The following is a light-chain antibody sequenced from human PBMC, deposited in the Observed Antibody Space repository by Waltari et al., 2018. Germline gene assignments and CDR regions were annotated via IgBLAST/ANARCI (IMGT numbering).Light chain of an antibody. CDR2: EGS. V-gene: IGLV2-23*01. J-gene: IGLJ3*02. Sequence: QSALTPPASVSGSPGQSITISCSGTTSTVGSYNLVSWYQQHPGKAPRLIIYEGSARPSGISNRFSGSTSANTASLTIAGLQTEDEADYYCCSYAGSSTWVFGGGTKVTVL. CDR3: CSYAGSSTWV. CDR1: TSTVGSYNL.